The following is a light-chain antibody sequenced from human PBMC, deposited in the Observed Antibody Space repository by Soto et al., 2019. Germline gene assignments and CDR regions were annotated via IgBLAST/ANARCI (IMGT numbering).Light chain of an antibody. CDR1: NSDVGAYNY. CDR2: EVS. V-gene: IGLV2-14*01. J-gene: IGLJ3*02. CDR3: SSYTSGSILWV. Sequence: QSVLTQPASVSGSPGQSITISCSGTNSDVGAYNYVSWYQQHPGKAPKLMIYEVSNRPSGVSDRFSGSKSGNTASLTVSGLQTEDEADYYCSSYTSGSILWVFGGGTQLTVL.